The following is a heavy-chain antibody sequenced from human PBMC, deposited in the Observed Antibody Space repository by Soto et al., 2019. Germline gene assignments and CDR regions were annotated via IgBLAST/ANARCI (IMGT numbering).Heavy chain of an antibody. J-gene: IGHJ6*02. CDR3: ASSGSSSSAIDPYYYYGMEV. D-gene: IGHD6-6*01. CDR1: GGSFSGYY. CDR2: INQSGST. Sequence: SETLSLTCAVYGGSFSGYYWSWIRQPPGKGLEWIGEINQSGSTNYNPSLKSRVTISVDTSKKQFSLKLSSVTAADTAVYYCASSGSSSSAIDPYYYYGMEVWGQGTTVTVSS. V-gene: IGHV4-34*01.